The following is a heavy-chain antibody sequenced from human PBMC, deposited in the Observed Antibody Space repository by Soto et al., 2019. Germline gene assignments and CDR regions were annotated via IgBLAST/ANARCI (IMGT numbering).Heavy chain of an antibody. J-gene: IGHJ1*01. V-gene: IGHV3-53*01. CDR2: IYSNYNT. CDR1: GFIVSARY. D-gene: IGHD4-17*01. CDR3: ATYYGEHWVEYFHH. Sequence: WGSLLISCASSGFIVSARYMSWVRQAPGKGLEWVSVIYSNYNTYYADSVKGRFTISRDNSKNTVYLQMDSLRAEDTAVYYCATYYGEHWVEYFHHWGQGTMVTVSS.